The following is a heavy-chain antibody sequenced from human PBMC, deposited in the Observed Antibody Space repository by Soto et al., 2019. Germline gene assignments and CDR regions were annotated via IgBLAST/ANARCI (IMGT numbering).Heavy chain of an antibody. Sequence: QVQLQESGPGLVKPSETLSLTCTVSGGSISSYYWSWIRQPPGKGLEWIGYIYYSGSTNYNPSLKSRVTISVDTSKYQFSLKLSSVTAADTAVYYCASTAMVEKSYYYYGMDVWGQGTTVTVSS. CDR1: GGSISSYY. V-gene: IGHV4-59*01. J-gene: IGHJ6*02. D-gene: IGHD5-18*01. CDR3: ASTAMVEKSYYYYGMDV. CDR2: IYYSGST.